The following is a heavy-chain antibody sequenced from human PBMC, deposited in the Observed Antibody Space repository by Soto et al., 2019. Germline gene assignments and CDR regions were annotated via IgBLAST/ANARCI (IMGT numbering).Heavy chain of an antibody. CDR3: AREGPSSGWSDWYFDL. CDR2: ISAYNGNT. V-gene: IGHV1-18*01. J-gene: IGHJ2*01. CDR1: GYTFTSYG. D-gene: IGHD6-19*01. Sequence: QVQLVQSGAEVKKPGASVKVSCKASGYTFTSYGISWVRQAPGQGLEWMGWISAYNGNTNYAQKLQGRVTITTDTLTRTAYMEMRSLRSDDTAVYYCAREGPSSGWSDWYFDLWGRGTLVTVSS.